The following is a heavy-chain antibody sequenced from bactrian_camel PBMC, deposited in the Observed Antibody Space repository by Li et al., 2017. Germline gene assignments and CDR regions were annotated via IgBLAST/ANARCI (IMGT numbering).Heavy chain of an antibody. Sequence: LVEFGGFVFHPGGSLRLSCAASGYIRSTNCMAWFRQRPGREREGVANIYTNGDITEYADSVKGRFIITRDKAKDLVYLQMNGLQPEDTGMYYCAADQLYGTCHEELERKERGKG. D-gene: IGHD7*01. CDR1: GYIRSTNC. V-gene: IGHV3S53*01. CDR2: IYTNGDIT. J-gene: IGHJ7*01.